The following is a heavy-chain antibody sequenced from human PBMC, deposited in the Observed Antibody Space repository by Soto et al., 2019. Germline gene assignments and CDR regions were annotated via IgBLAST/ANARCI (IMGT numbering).Heavy chain of an antibody. V-gene: IGHV1-18*01. J-gene: IGHJ6*02. CDR2: ISAYNGNT. CDR3: AREREKYSSRLYYYYYGMDV. D-gene: IGHD6-13*01. Sequence: QVQLVQSGAEVKKPGASVKVSCKASGYTFTSYGISWVRQAPGQGLEWMGWISAYNGNTNYAQKLQGRVTMTTDTSTSTAYMELRSLRSDDTAVYYCAREREKYSSRLYYYYYGMDVWGQGTTVTVSS. CDR1: GYTFTSYG.